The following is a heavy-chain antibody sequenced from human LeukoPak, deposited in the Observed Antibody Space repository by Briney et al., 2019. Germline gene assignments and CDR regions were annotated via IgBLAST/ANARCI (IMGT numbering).Heavy chain of an antibody. V-gene: IGHV3-23*01. Sequence: GGSLRLSCAASGFTFSTYAMSWVRQSPGKGLEWVSAISGSGGSTYYAHSVKGRFTISRDNSKNTLYLQMNSLRAEDTAVYYCAKGMEQWLVTELDYWGQGTLVTVSS. CDR2: ISGSGGST. CDR3: AKGMEQWLVTELDY. D-gene: IGHD6-19*01. CDR1: GFTFSTYA. J-gene: IGHJ4*02.